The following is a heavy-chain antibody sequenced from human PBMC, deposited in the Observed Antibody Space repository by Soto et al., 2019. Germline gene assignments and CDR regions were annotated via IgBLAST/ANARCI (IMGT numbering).Heavy chain of an antibody. CDR2: INHSGST. D-gene: IGHD2-2*01. J-gene: IGHJ5*02. V-gene: IGHV4-34*01. CDR3: ARGRGSSTSCLLDP. CDR1: GGSFSGYY. Sequence: SETLSLTCAVYGGSFSGYYWSWIRQPPGKGLEWIGEINHSGSTNYNPSLKSRVTISVDTSKNQFSLKLSSVTAADTAVYYCARGRGSSTSCLLDPWGQGALVTVSS.